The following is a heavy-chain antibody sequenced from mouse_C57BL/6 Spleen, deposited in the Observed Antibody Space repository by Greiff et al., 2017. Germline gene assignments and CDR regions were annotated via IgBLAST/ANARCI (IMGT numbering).Heavy chain of an antibody. CDR2: INPSNGGT. J-gene: IGHJ2*01. V-gene: IGHV1-53*01. CDR3: ARSSSSSFDY. D-gene: IGHD1-1*01. CDR1: GYTFTSYW. Sequence: QVHVKQPGAELVKPGASVKLSCKASGYTFTSYWMHWVKQRPGQGLEWIGNINPSNGGTNYNEKFKSKATLTVDKSSSTAYMQLSSLTSEDSAVYYCARSSSSSFDYWGQGTTLTVSS.